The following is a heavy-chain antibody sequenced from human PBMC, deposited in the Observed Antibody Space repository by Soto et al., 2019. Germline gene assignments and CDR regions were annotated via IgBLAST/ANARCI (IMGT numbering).Heavy chain of an antibody. CDR3: ARQSKQSSGWYEGFDP. V-gene: IGHV2-5*02. CDR2: IYWDDDK. Sequence: QITLKESGPTLVKPTQTLTLTCTFSGFSLSTSGVGVGWIRQPPGKALEWLALIYWDDDKRYSPSLKSRLTITKDPSKNQVVLTMTNMDPVDTATYYCARQSKQSSGWYEGFDPWGQGTLVTVSS. D-gene: IGHD6-19*01. J-gene: IGHJ5*02. CDR1: GFSLSTSGVG.